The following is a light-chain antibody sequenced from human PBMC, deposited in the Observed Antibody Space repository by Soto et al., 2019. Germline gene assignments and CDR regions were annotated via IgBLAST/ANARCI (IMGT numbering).Light chain of an antibody. CDR2: GAS. Sequence: EIVVTQSPATLSVSPGERAVLSCKASQSISSKFAWYQQKPGQAPRLLIYGASIRATGIPARFSGSGSGTDFTLTISSLQSEDFAVYYCQEYDKWFSISFGQGTRLEIK. CDR3: QEYDKWFSIS. V-gene: IGKV3-15*01. CDR1: QSISSK. J-gene: IGKJ5*01.